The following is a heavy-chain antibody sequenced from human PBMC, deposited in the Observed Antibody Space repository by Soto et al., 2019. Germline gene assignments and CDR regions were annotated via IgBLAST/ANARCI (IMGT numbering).Heavy chain of an antibody. J-gene: IGHJ4*02. CDR2: IKQDGSEK. CDR1: GFTFSSYW. V-gene: IGHV3-7*01. CDR3: ARDHGIAAAGEGYYFDY. Sequence: GGSLRLSCAASGFTFSSYWMSWVRQAPGKGLEWVANIKQDGSEKYYVDSVKGRFTISRDNAKNSLYLQMNSPRAEDTAVYYCARDHGIAAAGEGYYFDYWGQGTLVTVSS. D-gene: IGHD6-13*01.